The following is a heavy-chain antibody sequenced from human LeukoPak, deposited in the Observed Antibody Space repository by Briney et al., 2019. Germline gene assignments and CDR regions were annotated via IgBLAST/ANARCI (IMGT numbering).Heavy chain of an antibody. Sequence: GGSLRLSCAASGVTFSSYSMNWVRQAPGKGLEWVSYISSSSSTIYYADSVKGRFTISRDNAEYSLYLQMNSLRAEDTALYYCATGGITIFGVVTYPNDWGQGTLVTVSS. CDR1: GVTFSSYS. V-gene: IGHV3-48*04. CDR2: ISSSSSTI. CDR3: ATGGITIFGVVTYPND. J-gene: IGHJ4*02. D-gene: IGHD3-3*01.